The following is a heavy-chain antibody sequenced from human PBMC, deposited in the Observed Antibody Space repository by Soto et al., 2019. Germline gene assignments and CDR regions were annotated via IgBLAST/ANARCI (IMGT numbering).Heavy chain of an antibody. CDR3: ARRIVATETSDY. V-gene: IGHV4-59*08. D-gene: IGHD5-12*01. CDR2: IYYSGST. J-gene: IGHJ4*02. CDR1: GGSISSYY. Sequence: SSETLSLTCTVSGGSISSYYWSWIRQPPGKGLEWIGYIYYSGSTKYNPSLNSRVTISVDTSKNQFSLTVTSVTAADTAVYYCARRIVATETSDYWGQGTLVTVSS.